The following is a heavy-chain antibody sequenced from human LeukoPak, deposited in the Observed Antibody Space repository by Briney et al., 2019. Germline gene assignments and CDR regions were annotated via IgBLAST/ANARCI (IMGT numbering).Heavy chain of an antibody. J-gene: IGHJ4*02. Sequence: GGSLRLSCAASGFSFSSHSVSWVRQAPGKGLEWVSGFSGSGGSPYYADSVKGRFTVSRDNSKNTLYLEMNSLIPEDTALYYCAKPQEADLWVPDYWGQGTLVTVSS. V-gene: IGHV3-23*01. CDR3: AKPQEADLWVPDY. D-gene: IGHD3-3*01. CDR2: FSGSGGSP. CDR1: GFSFSSHS.